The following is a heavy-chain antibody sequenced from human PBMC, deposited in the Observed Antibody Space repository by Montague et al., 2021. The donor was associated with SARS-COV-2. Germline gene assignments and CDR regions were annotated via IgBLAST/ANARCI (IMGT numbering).Heavy chain of an antibody. J-gene: IGHJ4*02. V-gene: IGHV4-31*03. Sequence: TLSLTCTVSGGSMNSGGYYWSWIRQHAGKGLEWIGYIYYTGSTFYXPSLKSRLTMSVDTSQNQFSLRLISVTAADTAVYYCARGRGYTGYDSDWGQGTLVTVTS. CDR2: IYYTGST. CDR1: GGSMNSGGYY. CDR3: ARGRGYTGYDSD. D-gene: IGHD5-12*01.